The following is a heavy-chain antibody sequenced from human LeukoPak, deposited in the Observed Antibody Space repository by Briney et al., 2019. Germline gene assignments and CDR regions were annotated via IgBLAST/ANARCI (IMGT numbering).Heavy chain of an antibody. CDR3: ARRQELRFDWFDP. J-gene: IGHJ5*02. CDR1: GGSISSSSYY. Sequence: SETLSLTCTVSGGSISSSSYYWGWIRQPPGKGLEWIGSIYCSGSTYYNPSLKSRVTIPVDTSKNQFSLKLSSVTAADTAVYYCARRQELRFDWFDPWGQGTLVTVSS. V-gene: IGHV4-39*01. CDR2: IYCSGST. D-gene: IGHD4-11*01.